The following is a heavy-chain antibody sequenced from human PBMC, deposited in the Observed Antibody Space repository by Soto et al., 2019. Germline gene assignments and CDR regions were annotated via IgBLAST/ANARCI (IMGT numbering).Heavy chain of an antibody. CDR1: GFTFSNFG. CDR2: ISYDGSNK. V-gene: IGHV3-30*18. Sequence: QVQLVESGGGVVQPGRSLRLSCAASGFTFSNFGMHWVRQAPGKGLEWVAVISYDGSNKYYPDSVKGRFTISRDNSKNTLYLQMNSLRAEDTAVYYCAKYDSWSGYSMDVWGQGTTVTVSS. J-gene: IGHJ6*02. CDR3: AKYDSWSGYSMDV. D-gene: IGHD3-3*01.